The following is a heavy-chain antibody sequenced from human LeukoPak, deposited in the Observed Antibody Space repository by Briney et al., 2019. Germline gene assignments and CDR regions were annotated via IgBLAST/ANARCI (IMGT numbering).Heavy chain of an antibody. V-gene: IGHV4-4*07. CDR3: AREYPNSSAWSSDY. D-gene: IGHD6-19*01. J-gene: IGHJ4*02. CDR2: IYTSGNT. Sequence: PSETLSLTCTVSGGSMSPYYWSWIRQPAGRGLEWLGRIYTSGNTNYNPSLKSRVTMSVDTSKNHFSLKRSSVTAADTALYYCAREYPNSSAWSSDYWGQGTLVTVSS. CDR1: GGSMSPYY.